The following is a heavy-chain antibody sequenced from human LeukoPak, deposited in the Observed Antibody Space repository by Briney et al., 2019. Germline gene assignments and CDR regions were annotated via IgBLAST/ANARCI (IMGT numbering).Heavy chain of an antibody. CDR3: AREGRELLIFDY. D-gene: IGHD1-26*01. CDR2: INPNSGGT. Sequence: ASVKVSCKASGYTFTGYYMHWVRQAPGQGLEWMGWINPNSGGTNYAQEFQGRVTMTRDTSISTAYMELSRLRSDDTAVYYCAREGRELLIFDYWGQGTLVTVSS. CDR1: GYTFTGYY. J-gene: IGHJ4*02. V-gene: IGHV1-2*02.